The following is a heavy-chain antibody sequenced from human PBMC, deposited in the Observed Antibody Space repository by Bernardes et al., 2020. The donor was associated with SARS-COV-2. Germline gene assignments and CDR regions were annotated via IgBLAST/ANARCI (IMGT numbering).Heavy chain of an antibody. Sequence: GGSLRLSCAASGFTFSNYWMHWVRQAPGKGLVWVSRINPDGTTTSYADSVKGRFTISRDNAKNTLYLHMNSLSAEDTAVYYCARGGVDPFDSWGHGTLLTGSS. J-gene: IGHJ4*01. V-gene: IGHV3-74*01. D-gene: IGHD3-3*01. CDR3: ARGGVDPFDS. CDR1: GFTFSNYW. CDR2: INPDGTTT.